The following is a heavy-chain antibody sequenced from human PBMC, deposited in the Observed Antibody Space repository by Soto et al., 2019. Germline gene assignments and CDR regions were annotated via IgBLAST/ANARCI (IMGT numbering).Heavy chain of an antibody. CDR1: GYTFSMSG. J-gene: IGHJ6*02. V-gene: IGHV1-18*01. CDR3: EREGRRAYYYYGMDV. CDR2: ISGYNGNT. Sequence: PSVNVFCKSSGYTFSMSGISWVRQAPGQGLEWMGWISGYNGNTNYEQKFQDRVTMTTDTTTNTAYMELRSLRSDDTAVYYCEREGRRAYYYYGMDVWGQGTTVTGSS.